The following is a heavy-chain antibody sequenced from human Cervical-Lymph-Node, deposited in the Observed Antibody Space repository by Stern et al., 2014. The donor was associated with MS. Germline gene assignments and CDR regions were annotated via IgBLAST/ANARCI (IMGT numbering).Heavy chain of an antibody. Sequence: EDQLVESGAEVKKPGESLKISCKGSGYSFTNYWIGWVRQMPGKGLEWMGIIYPGDSDTRYSPSFQGQVTISADKSIRTASLQWSSLKASDTAMYYCARHCAKREQCAFDYWGQGTLVTVSS. CDR1: GYSFTNYW. D-gene: IGHD6-19*01. CDR3: ARHCAKREQCAFDY. CDR2: IYPGDSDT. J-gene: IGHJ4*02. V-gene: IGHV5-51*01.